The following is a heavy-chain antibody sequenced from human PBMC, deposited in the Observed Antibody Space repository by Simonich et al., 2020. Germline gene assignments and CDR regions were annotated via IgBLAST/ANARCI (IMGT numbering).Heavy chain of an antibody. J-gene: IGHJ3*02. D-gene: IGHD3-22*01. CDR2: IGGSGGST. CDR3: AKDLGERITMIVVVIDAFDI. V-gene: IGHV3-23*01. CDR1: GFTFSSYA. Sequence: GGGLVQPGGSLRLSCAASGFTFSSYAMSWVRQAPGKGREWVSAIGGSGGSTYYADFVKGRFTISRDNSKNTLYLQMNSLRAEDTAVYYCAKDLGERITMIVVVIDAFDIWGQGTMVTVSS.